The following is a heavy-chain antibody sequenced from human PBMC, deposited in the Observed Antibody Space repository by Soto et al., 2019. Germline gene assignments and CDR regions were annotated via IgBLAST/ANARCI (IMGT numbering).Heavy chain of an antibody. J-gene: IGHJ2*01. CDR3: AIDVSGGTSPWSFDL. CDR1: GYTSSNYG. Sequence: QGQLVKSGAEVKKPGASVNVSCKASGYTSSNYGISWVRQAPGQGLEWMAWISGYNGNIKYAQKFQGRVTVATDTTTTGAYMDLRSLRSDDTAVYYCAIDVSGGTSPWSFDLWGRGTLVTVSS. D-gene: IGHD1-26*01. V-gene: IGHV1-18*04. CDR2: ISGYNGNI.